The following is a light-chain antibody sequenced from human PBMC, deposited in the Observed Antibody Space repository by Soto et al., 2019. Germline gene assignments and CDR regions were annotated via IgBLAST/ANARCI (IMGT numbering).Light chain of an antibody. J-gene: IGKJ2*01. Sequence: DIQLTQSPSFLSASVGDRVTITCRASQAISSSLAWYQHNPGKAPKLLIYAASTLLNGVPSSFSGSGSGTEFNLTISSLPPEDFATYYCQHLNAYRYTFGQGTKVETK. V-gene: IGKV1-9*01. CDR3: QHLNAYRYT. CDR1: QAISSS. CDR2: AAS.